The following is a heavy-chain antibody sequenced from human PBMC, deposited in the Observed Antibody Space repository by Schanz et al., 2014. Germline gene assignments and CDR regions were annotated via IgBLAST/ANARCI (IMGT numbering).Heavy chain of an antibody. J-gene: IGHJ3*02. D-gene: IGHD3-10*01. CDR3: AKGRFGELSAFDI. CDR1: GFTFGDYA. Sequence: EVQLLESGGGLVQPGGSLRLSCAASGFTFGDYAMTWVRQAPGKGLEWVSALSEGGGGTHYADSVRGRFTISSDNSKSTLYLQMNSLRAEGTAVYYCAKGRFGELSAFDIWGQGTMVTVSS. V-gene: IGHV3-23*01. CDR2: LSEGGGGT.